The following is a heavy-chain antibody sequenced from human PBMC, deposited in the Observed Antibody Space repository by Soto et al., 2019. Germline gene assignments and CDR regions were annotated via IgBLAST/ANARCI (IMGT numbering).Heavy chain of an antibody. J-gene: IGHJ4*02. CDR2: INTYNGNS. Sequence: QVQLVQSAAEVKKPGASVKVSCKASGYTLTNYAIIWVRQAPGQGPAWMGWINTYNGNSNYAQKFQGRVTMTTDTSTNTAYMELRSLTSADTAVYYCARDCTGGSCFCIYWGQGTLVTVSS. CDR1: GYTLTNYA. V-gene: IGHV1-18*01. CDR3: ARDCTGGSCFCIY. D-gene: IGHD2-15*01.